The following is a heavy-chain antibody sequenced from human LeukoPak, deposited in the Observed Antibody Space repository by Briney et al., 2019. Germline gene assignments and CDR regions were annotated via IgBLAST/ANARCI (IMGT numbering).Heavy chain of an antibody. CDR3: ATSPYSSGWLDY. CDR1: EFLFSYYA. J-gene: IGHJ4*02. Sequence: PGGSLRLSRAGSEFLFSYYALHWVRQAPGKGLEWVATISNDGNNQYYAASVKGRFTISRDNSKNTLYLQMNSLRAEDTAVYYCATSPYSSGWLDYWGQGTLVTVSS. CDR2: ISNDGNNQ. D-gene: IGHD6-19*01. V-gene: IGHV3-30-3*01.